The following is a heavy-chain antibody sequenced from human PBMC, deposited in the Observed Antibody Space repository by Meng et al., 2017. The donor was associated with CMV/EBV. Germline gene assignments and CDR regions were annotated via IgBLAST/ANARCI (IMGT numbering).Heavy chain of an antibody. Sequence: SRASSGFTFSSYSMNVVRQAPGKGLEWVSSISSSSSYIYYADSVKGRFTISRDNAKNSLYLQMNSLRAEKTAVYYCVRNYVPAAISGDAFDIWGQGTMVTVSS. D-gene: IGHD2-2*01. CDR3: VRNYVPAAISGDAFDI. J-gene: IGHJ3*02. CDR1: GFTFSSYS. CDR2: ISSSSSYI. V-gene: IGHV3-21*01.